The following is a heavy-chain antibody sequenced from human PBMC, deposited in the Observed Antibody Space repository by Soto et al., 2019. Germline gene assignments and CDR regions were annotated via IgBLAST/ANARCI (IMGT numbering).Heavy chain of an antibody. CDR3: ARGGDYYDSSGYSYAGPDY. CDR2: ISAYNGNT. V-gene: IGHV1-18*01. D-gene: IGHD3-22*01. CDR1: GYTFTSYG. J-gene: IGHJ4*02. Sequence: GASLKVSCKASGYTFTSYGISWVRQAPGQGLEWMGWISAYNGNTNYAQKLQGRVTMTTDTSTSTAYMELRSLRSDDTAVYYCARGGDYYDSSGYSYAGPDYWGQGTLVTVSS.